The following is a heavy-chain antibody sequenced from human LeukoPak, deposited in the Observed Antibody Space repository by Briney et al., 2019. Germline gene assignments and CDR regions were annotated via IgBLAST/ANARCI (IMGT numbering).Heavy chain of an antibody. D-gene: IGHD2-21*01. CDR1: GYSISSGYY. CDR3: AAETFCGGTSCYYYYYMDV. Sequence: SETLSLTCVVSGYSISSGYYWGWLRPPPGRGLEGIGSFYYSGTTYYNSSLKSRVTISVDTSKNQFSLRLSSVTAADTAVYYCAAETFCGGTSCYYYYYMDVWGKGTTVTVSS. V-gene: IGHV4-38-2*01. J-gene: IGHJ6*03. CDR2: FYYSGTT.